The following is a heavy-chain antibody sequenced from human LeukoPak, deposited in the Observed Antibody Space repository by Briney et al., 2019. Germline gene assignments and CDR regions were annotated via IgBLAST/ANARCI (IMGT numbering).Heavy chain of an antibody. CDR1: GGSISSYY. CDR2: IYTSGST. CDR3: ARSSRIMITFGGVIGNYYFDY. Sequence: SETLSLTCTVSGGSISSYYWSWIRQPAGKGLEWIGRIYTSGSTNYNPSLKSRVTMSVDTSKNQFSLKLSSVTAADTAVYYCARSSRIMITFGGVIGNYYFDYWGQGTLVTVSS. D-gene: IGHD3-16*02. J-gene: IGHJ4*02. V-gene: IGHV4-4*07.